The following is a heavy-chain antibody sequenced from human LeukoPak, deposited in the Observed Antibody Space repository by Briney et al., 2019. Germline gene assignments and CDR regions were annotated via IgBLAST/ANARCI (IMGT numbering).Heavy chain of an antibody. CDR3: ARAYPYYGDYYFDY. CDR2: IYYSGST. D-gene: IGHD4-17*01. CDR1: GGSLSSGGYY. J-gene: IGHJ4*02. Sequence: SQTLSLTCTVSGGSLSSGGYYWGWIRQHPGTGLEWLGYIYYSGSTYYNPSLKSRVTISVDTSKNQFSLKLSSVTAADTAVYYCARAYPYYGDYYFDYWGQGTLVTVSS. V-gene: IGHV4-31*03.